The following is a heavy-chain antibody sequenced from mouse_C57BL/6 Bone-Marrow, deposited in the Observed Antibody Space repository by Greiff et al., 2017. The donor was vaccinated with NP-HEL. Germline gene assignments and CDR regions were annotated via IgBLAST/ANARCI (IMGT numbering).Heavy chain of an antibody. CDR1: GYTFTDYE. CDR3: TRSADYGRSPHY. J-gene: IGHJ2*01. D-gene: IGHD1-1*01. V-gene: IGHV1-15*01. CDR2: IDPETGGT. Sequence: VHLVESGAELVRPGASVTLSCKASGYTFTDYEMHWVKQTPVHGLEWIGAIDPETGGTAYNQKFKGKAILTADKSSSTASMELRSLTSEDSAVDYCTRSADYGRSPHYWGQGTTLTVSS.